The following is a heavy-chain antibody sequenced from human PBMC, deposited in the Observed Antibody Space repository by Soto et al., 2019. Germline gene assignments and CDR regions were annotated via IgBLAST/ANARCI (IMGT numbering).Heavy chain of an antibody. Sequence: QVQLQQWGAGLLKPSETLSLTCAVYGGCFSGYYWSWIRQPPGKGLEWIGEINHSGSTNYNPSLKSRVTISVDTSKNQFSLKLSSVTAADTAVYYCASITIFGVVTTIDPWGQGTLVTVSS. J-gene: IGHJ5*02. V-gene: IGHV4-34*01. CDR1: GGCFSGYY. CDR2: INHSGST. D-gene: IGHD3-3*01. CDR3: ASITIFGVVTTIDP.